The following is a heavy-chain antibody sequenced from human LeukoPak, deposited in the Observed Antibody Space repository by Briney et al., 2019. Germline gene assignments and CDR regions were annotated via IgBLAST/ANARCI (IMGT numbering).Heavy chain of an antibody. CDR1: GFTFSSHW. CDR3: TRGGATSSWYWFF. CDR2: INKDGSEQ. V-gene: IGHV3-7*01. J-gene: IGHJ4*02. D-gene: IGHD6-13*01. Sequence: PGGSLRLSCAASGFTFSSHWMTWVRQAPGKGPEWVASINKDGSEQYYVDSVKGRFTISRGNAKNSLSLQVSSLRAEDTAVYYCTRGGATSSWYWFFWGQGTLVTVSS.